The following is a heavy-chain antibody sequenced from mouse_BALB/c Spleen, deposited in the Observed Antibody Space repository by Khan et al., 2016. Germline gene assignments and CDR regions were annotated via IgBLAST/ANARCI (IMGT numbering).Heavy chain of an antibody. D-gene: IGHD3-1*01. CDR2: INTNTGEP. CDR1: GYTFTNYG. CDR3: ARYGLRYFDY. J-gene: IGHJ2*01. V-gene: IGHV9-3*02. Sequence: QIQLVQSGPELKKPGETLKISCKASGYTFTNYGMNWVKQAPGKGLKWMGWINTNTGEPTYAEEFKGRFAFSLESSASIAYLQINNLKNEDTATYFCARYGLRYFDYWGQGTTLTVSS.